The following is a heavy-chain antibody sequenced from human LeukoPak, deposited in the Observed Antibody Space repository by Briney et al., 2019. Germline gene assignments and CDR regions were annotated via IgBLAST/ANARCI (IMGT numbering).Heavy chain of an antibody. CDR3: ARERDRGYSCGYGY. J-gene: IGHJ4*02. Sequence: SVKVSCKASGGTFSSYAISWVRQAPGQGLEWMGRIIPIFGTANYAQKFRGRVTITADESTSTAYMELSSLRSEDPAVYYCARERDRGYSCGYGYWGQGTLVTVSS. CDR2: IIPIFGTA. D-gene: IGHD5-18*01. CDR1: GGTFSSYA. V-gene: IGHV1-69*13.